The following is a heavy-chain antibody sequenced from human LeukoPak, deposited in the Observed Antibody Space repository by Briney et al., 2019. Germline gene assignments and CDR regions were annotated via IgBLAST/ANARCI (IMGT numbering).Heavy chain of an antibody. V-gene: IGHV1-46*01. CDR1: GYTFTSYF. Sequence: VASVKVSCKASGYTFTSYFMHWVRQAPGQGLEWMGIINPSDGGTSYAQKFQGRVTMTRDTSTSTVYMEVSSLRSEDTAVYYCARLGPFYDSSSYGDYNWFDPWGQGTLVTVSS. D-gene: IGHD3-22*01. J-gene: IGHJ5*02. CDR2: INPSDGGT. CDR3: ARLGPFYDSSSYGDYNWFDP.